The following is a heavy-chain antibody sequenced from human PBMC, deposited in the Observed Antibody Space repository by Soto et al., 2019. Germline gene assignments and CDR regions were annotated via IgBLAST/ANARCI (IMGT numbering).Heavy chain of an antibody. CDR3: AKIVTRPSLVPVFDQ. V-gene: IGHV3-9*01. CDR1: GFRFDEYA. CDR2: ISWDSGSI. Sequence: QLVESGGGLVQPGRSLRLSCVASGFRFDEYAIHWVRQAPGKGLEWVSGISWDSGSINYAGSVRGRFTVSRDNAKNSLYLLMTSLRSEDTAFYYCAKIVTRPSLVPVFDQWGQGALVSVSS. D-gene: IGHD2-21*01. J-gene: IGHJ4*02.